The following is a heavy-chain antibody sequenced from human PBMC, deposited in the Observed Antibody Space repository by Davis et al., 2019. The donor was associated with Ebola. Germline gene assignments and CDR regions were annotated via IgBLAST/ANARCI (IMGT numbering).Heavy chain of an antibody. V-gene: IGHV3-23*01. CDR2: ISGSGDAT. J-gene: IGHJ4*02. CDR1: GFTFNSYA. Sequence: PGGSLRLSCAASGFTFNSYAVTWVRQASGKGLEWVSTISGSGDATYYADSVKGRFTISRDNSENTAHLQMNSLRAEDTAVYYCARGDEVRAVRNYFDYWGQGTLVTVSS. CDR3: ARGDEVRAVRNYFDY. D-gene: IGHD3-10*01.